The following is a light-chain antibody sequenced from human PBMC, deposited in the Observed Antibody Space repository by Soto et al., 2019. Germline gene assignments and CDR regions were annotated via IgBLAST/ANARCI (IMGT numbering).Light chain of an antibody. CDR1: QSIPTW. CDR2: VIS. J-gene: IGKJ1*01. V-gene: IGKV1-5*01. Sequence: DVQMTQSPSTLSASVGDRVTITCRTSQSIPTWLAWYQKKPGKAPTLLIYVISTLESGVPSRFGVSGSGTEFTLAITSLQADDIATYYCQEYNSYSWTFGQGTKVELK. CDR3: QEYNSYSWT.